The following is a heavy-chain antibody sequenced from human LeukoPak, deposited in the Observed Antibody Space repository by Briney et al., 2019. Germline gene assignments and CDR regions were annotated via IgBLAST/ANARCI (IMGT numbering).Heavy chain of an antibody. CDR2: ISGSGDNT. CDR3: ARRGGHYDSSGHYYN. CDR1: GYTFSTYG. D-gene: IGHD3-22*01. J-gene: IGHJ4*02. Sequence: GGPLRVSCAASGYTFSTYGMTWVRQVPGKGLEWVSAISGSGDNTYYADSVKGRFTIFRDNAKNSLYLQMKSLRAEDTAVYYCARRGGHYDSSGHYYNWGQGTLVTVSS. V-gene: IGHV3-23*01.